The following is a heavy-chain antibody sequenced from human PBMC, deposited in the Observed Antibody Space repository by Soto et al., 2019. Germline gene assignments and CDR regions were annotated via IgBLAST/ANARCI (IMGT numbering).Heavy chain of an antibody. CDR3: ARPDANISLDP. CDR2: IYYSGST. D-gene: IGHD3-3*02. V-gene: IGHV4-39*01. CDR1: GGSISSSSYY. Sequence: SETLSLTCTVSGGSISSSSYYWGWIRQPPGKGLEWIGSIYYSGSTYYNPSLKSRVTISVDTSKNQFSLKLSSVTAADTAVYYCARPDANISLDPWGQGTLVTSPQ. J-gene: IGHJ5*02.